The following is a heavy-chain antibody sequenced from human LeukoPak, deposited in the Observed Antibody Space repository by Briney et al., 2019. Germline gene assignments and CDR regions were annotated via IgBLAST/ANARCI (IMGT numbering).Heavy chain of an antibody. J-gene: IGHJ3*02. Sequence: GGSLRLSCAASGFTVSSNYMSWVRQAPGKGLEWVSVIYSGGSTYYADSVKGRFTISRDNSKNTLYLQMNSLRAEDTAVYYCARDFSGRDVWSGYYSDAFDIWGQGTMVTVSS. V-gene: IGHV3-66*01. CDR1: GFTVSSNY. D-gene: IGHD3-3*01. CDR2: IYSGGST. CDR3: ARDFSGRDVWSGYYSDAFDI.